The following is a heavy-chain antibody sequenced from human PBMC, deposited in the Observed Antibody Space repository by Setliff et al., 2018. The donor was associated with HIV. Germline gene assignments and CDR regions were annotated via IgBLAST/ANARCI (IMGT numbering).Heavy chain of an antibody. J-gene: IGHJ4*02. D-gene: IGHD3-10*01. V-gene: IGHV1-69*13. Sequence: SVKVSCKASGGTFNNYAISWVRQAPGQGLEWVGGIIPLFGTTNYALKFQGRVTMTANESTNTAHMELSSPRSADTAMYYCATVFYYDSESFSLDYWGPGILVTVSS. CDR2: IIPLFGTT. CDR1: GGTFNNYA. CDR3: ATVFYYDSESFSLDY.